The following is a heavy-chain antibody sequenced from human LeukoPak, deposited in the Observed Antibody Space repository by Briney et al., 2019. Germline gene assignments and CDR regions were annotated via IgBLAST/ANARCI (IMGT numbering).Heavy chain of an antibody. Sequence: PGGSLRLSCTTSGFTFSSYAMHWVQAPGKGLEWVSSIISTTSYIYYADSVKGRFTISRDNAKNSLYLQMNSLRAEDTAVYYCAKTSMVMNFDYWGQGTLVTVSS. CDR3: AKTSMVMNFDY. CDR1: GFTFSSYA. CDR2: IISTTSYI. V-gene: IGHV3-21*01. D-gene: IGHD5-18*01. J-gene: IGHJ4*02.